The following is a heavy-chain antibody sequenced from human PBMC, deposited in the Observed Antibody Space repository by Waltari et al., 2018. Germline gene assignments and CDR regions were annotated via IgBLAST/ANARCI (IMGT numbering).Heavy chain of an antibody. CDR2: INAGNGNT. V-gene: IGHV1-3*01. CDR3: ARDGSVAAAGGDAFDI. J-gene: IGHJ3*02. CDR1: GYTFTSYA. Sequence: QVQLVQSGAEVKKPGASVKVSCTASGYTFTSYAMHWVRQAPGQRLEWMGWINAGNGNTKYSQKFQGRVTITRDTSASTAYMELSSLRSEDTAVYYCARDGSVAAAGGDAFDIWGQGTMVTVSS. D-gene: IGHD6-13*01.